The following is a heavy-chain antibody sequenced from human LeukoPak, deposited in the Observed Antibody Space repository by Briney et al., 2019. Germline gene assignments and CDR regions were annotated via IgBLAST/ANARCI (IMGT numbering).Heavy chain of an antibody. V-gene: IGHV3-66*01. Sequence: GGSLRLSCAASGFTVSSNYMSWVRQAPGKGLEWVSVIYSGGSTYYADSVKGRFTISRDNSKNTLYLQMNSLRAEDTAVYYCVAYYDILTGYKYWGQGTLVTVSS. CDR1: GFTVSSNY. CDR2: IYSGGST. J-gene: IGHJ4*02. CDR3: VAYYDILTGYKY. D-gene: IGHD3-9*01.